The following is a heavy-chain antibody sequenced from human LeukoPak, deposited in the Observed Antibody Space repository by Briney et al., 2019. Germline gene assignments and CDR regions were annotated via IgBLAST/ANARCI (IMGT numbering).Heavy chain of an antibody. V-gene: IGHV3-53*01. CDR2: LYSDGNT. CDR3: AKRRDAYPIRGTFDS. J-gene: IGHJ4*02. D-gene: IGHD5-24*01. CDR1: GFTVITND. Sequence: GGSLRLSCAASGFTVITNDMTWVRQAPGKGLEWVSVLYSDGNTKYADSVQGRFTISRDNSKNTLYLEMNSLSPDDTAVYYCAKRRDAYPIRGTFDSWGQGALVTVSS.